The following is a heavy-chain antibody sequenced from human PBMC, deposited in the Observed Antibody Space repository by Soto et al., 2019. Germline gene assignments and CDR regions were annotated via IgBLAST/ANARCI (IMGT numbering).Heavy chain of an antibody. J-gene: IGHJ6*02. D-gene: IGHD3-3*01. CDR1: GYSFTNSG. V-gene: IGHV1-18*01. Sequence: QVLLLQSGAEVKKPGASLKVSCKTSGYSFTNSGISLLRQAPGQGLEWMGWFSANNGDTKFAQKVKDRVSWTIDTSTSTAYIALWRLRSDDTAVYYCARDSSYNDFWGGVMEPYSYNMDVWGQGTTVTVSS. CDR3: ARDSSYNDFWGGVMEPYSYNMDV. CDR2: FSANNGDT.